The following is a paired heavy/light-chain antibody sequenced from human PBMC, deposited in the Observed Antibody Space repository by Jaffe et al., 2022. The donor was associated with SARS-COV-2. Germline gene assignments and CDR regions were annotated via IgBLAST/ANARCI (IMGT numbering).Light chain of an antibody. V-gene: IGLV1-51*02. CDR3: GTWDSSLSGGV. CDR2: ENN. Sequence: QSVLTQPPSVSAAPGQKVTISCSGSSSNIENNYVSWYQQFPGTAPKVLIYENNKRPSGIPDRFSGSKSGTSATLGITGLQTGDEADYYCGTWDSSLSGGVFGGGTKLTVL. J-gene: IGLJ3*02. CDR1: SSNIENNY.
Heavy chain of an antibody. CDR2: INPSGTGNT. J-gene: IGHJ5*02. D-gene: IGHD3-16*01. CDR3: ARDRGYFYSGILGDWFDP. Sequence: QVQLVQSGAEVKKPGASVKVSCKASGYSFTSYYIHWVRQAPGQGLEWMGVINPSGTGNTNYAQKLQGRVTMTRDTSTSTVYMELNSLRFDDTAVYYCARDRGYFYSGILGDWFDPWGQGTLVTVSS. V-gene: IGHV1-46*04. CDR1: GYSFTSYY.